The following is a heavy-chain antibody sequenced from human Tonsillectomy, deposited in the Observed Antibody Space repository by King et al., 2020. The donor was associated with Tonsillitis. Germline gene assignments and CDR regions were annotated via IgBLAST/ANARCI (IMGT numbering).Heavy chain of an antibody. Sequence: QLQESGPGLVKPSETLSLTCTVSGGSISSSSYYWGWIRQPPGKGLEWIGSIYYSGSTYYNPSLKSRVTISVDTSKNQFSLKLSSVTAADTAVYYCARRTSRGVGAVVVPAAMRTELPGVSDYWGQGTLVTVSS. J-gene: IGHJ4*02. CDR1: GGSISSSSYY. CDR3: ARRTSRGVGAVVVPAAMRTELPGVSDY. CDR2: IYYSGST. D-gene: IGHD2-2*01. V-gene: IGHV4-39*07.